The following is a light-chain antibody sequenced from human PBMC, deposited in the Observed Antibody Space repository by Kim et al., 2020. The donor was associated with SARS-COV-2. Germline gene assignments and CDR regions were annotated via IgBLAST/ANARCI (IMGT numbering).Light chain of an antibody. CDR2: GAS. Sequence: LSPGESGTPCCRASQSVSRSYLAWYQQKPGQAPRLLIYGASSRATGIPDRCSGSGSGTDFTLTIRRLEPEDVAVYYCQQYGSSPYTFGQGTKLEI. J-gene: IGKJ2*01. CDR1: QSVSRSY. V-gene: IGKV3-20*01. CDR3: QQYGSSPYT.